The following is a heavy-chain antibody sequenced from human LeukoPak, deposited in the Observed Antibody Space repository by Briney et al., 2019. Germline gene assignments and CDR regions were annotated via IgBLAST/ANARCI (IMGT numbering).Heavy chain of an antibody. CDR2: ISGSGGRA. Sequence: GGSLRLSCAASGFTFSCCGMTWVRQAPGKGLEWVSGISGSGGRAHYADSVQGRFTISRDNSKNTLYLQMHSLRAEDTAVYYCARDGGSSWYFDYWGQGTLATVSS. V-gene: IGHV3-23*01. D-gene: IGHD6-13*01. J-gene: IGHJ4*02. CDR3: ARDGGSSWYFDY. CDR1: GFTFSCCG.